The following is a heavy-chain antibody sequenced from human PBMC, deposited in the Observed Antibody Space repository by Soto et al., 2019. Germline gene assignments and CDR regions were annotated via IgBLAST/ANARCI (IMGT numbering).Heavy chain of an antibody. Sequence: GGTLRLSCAPYGFTFSSCARSCVRQSRGKGRDWVCSVSGSVGSTYYADSVKGRFTTSRDNAKNSLYLQMNSLRAEDTAVYYCARVRRYYDILTGYYGKEKFYNWFDPWGQGTLVTVSS. D-gene: IGHD3-9*01. V-gene: IGHV3-23*01. CDR3: ARVRRYYDILTGYYGKEKFYNWFDP. J-gene: IGHJ5*02. CDR1: GFTFSSCA. CDR2: VSGSVGST.